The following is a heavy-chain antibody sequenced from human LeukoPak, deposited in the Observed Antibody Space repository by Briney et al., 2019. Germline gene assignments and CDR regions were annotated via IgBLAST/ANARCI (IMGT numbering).Heavy chain of an antibody. J-gene: IGHJ4*02. CDR3: AREKGYYDSSGYSFIDY. V-gene: IGHV4-30-4*01. CDR2: IYYSGST. CDR1: GGSISSGDYY. D-gene: IGHD3-22*01. Sequence: SQTLSLTCTVSGGSISSGDYYWSWIRQPPGKGLEWIGYIYYSGSTYFNPSLKSRVTISVDTSKNQFSLRLSSVTAADTAVYYCAREKGYYDSSGYSFIDYWGQGTLVTVSS.